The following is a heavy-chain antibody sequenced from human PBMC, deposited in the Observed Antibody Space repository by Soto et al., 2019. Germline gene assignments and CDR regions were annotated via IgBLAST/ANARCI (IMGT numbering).Heavy chain of an antibody. CDR3: ARGGSLLNEFWNGDYTGLNWFDP. Sequence: SETLSLTCTVSGGSISSGDSYWSWIRQPPGKGLEWIGYIYYSGNTYYNPSLKSRVTISVDTSKNQFSLKLSSVTAADTAVYYCARGGSLLNEFWNGDYTGLNWFDPWGQGTQVTVSS. J-gene: IGHJ5*02. V-gene: IGHV4-30-4*01. CDR1: GGSISSGDSY. CDR2: IYYSGNT. D-gene: IGHD3-3*01.